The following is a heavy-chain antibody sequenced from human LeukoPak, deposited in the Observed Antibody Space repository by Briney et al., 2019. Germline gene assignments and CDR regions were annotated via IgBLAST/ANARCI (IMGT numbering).Heavy chain of an antibody. CDR3: ARGRDIVVVPGSSGGYYYYGMDV. Sequence: SETLSLTCTVSGGSISSYYWSWIRQPPGKGLEWIGYIYYSGSTNYNPSLKSRLTISVDTSKNQFSLKLSSVTAADTAVYYCARGRDIVVVPGSSGGYYYYGMDVWGQGTTVTVSS. V-gene: IGHV4-59*01. D-gene: IGHD2-2*01. J-gene: IGHJ6*02. CDR2: IYYSGST. CDR1: GGSISSYY.